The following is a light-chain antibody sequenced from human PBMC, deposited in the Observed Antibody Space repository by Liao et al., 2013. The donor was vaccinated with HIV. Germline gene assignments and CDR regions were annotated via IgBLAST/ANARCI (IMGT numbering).Light chain of an antibody. CDR3: QAWDRNTAI. CDR2: QDT. Sequence: SYELTQSPSVSVSPGQTASITCSGDKLGDKYANWYQQKPGQSPLLVIYQDTQRPSGIPERFSGSSSGNTATLTISGTQAMDEADYYCQAWDRNTAIFGGGTKLTVL. CDR1: KLGDKY. V-gene: IGLV3-1*01. J-gene: IGLJ2*01.